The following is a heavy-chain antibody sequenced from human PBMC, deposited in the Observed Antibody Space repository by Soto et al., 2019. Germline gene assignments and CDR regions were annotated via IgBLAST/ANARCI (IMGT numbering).Heavy chain of an antibody. Sequence: QVQLVESGGGVVQPGRSLRLSCAASGFTFSSYGMHWVRQAPGKGLEWVAVIWYDGSNKYYADSVKGRFTISRDNSKNTLYLQMNSLRAEDTAVYYCARYSGYDANWFDHWGQGTLVTVSS. J-gene: IGHJ5*02. V-gene: IGHV3-33*01. CDR1: GFTFSSYG. CDR2: IWYDGSNK. D-gene: IGHD5-12*01. CDR3: ARYSGYDANWFDH.